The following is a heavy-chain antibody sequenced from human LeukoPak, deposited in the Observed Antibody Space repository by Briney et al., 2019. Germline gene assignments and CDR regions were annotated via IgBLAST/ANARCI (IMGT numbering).Heavy chain of an antibody. CDR3: ARTYYYDSSGSYYFDY. Sequence: GGSLRLSCAASGFTLSSYAMSWVRQAPGKGLEWVSGISGSGGSTYYADSVKGRFTISRDNSKNTLYLQMNSLRAEDTAVYYCARTYYYDSSGSYYFDYWGQGTLVTVSS. V-gene: IGHV3-23*01. CDR1: GFTLSSYA. D-gene: IGHD3-22*01. CDR2: ISGSGGST. J-gene: IGHJ4*02.